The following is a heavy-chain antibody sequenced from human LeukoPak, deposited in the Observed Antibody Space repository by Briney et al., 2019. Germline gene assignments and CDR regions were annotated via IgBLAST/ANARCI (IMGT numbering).Heavy chain of an antibody. J-gene: IGHJ4*02. Sequence: GASVKVSCRASGYTFTSYAMNWVRQAPGQGLEWMGWINPNSGGTNYAQKFQGRVTMTRDTSISTAYMELSRLRSDDTAVYYCARPLARYYGSGSYCHWGQGTLVTVSS. D-gene: IGHD3-10*01. V-gene: IGHV1-2*02. CDR2: INPNSGGT. CDR3: ARPLARYYGSGSYCH. CDR1: GYTFTSYA.